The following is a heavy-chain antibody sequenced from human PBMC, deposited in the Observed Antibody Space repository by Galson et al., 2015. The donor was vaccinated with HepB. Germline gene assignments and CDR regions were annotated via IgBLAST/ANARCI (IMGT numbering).Heavy chain of an antibody. CDR3: ARQLLLSIWDFDY. CDR1: GYTFTGYY. J-gene: IGHJ4*02. Sequence: SVKVSCKASGYTFTGYYMHWVRQAPRQGLEWMGWINPNSGGTNYAQKFQGRVTMTRDTSISTAYMELSRLRSDDTAVYYCARQLLLSIWDFDYWGQGTLVTVSS. V-gene: IGHV1-2*02. D-gene: IGHD2-2*01. CDR2: INPNSGGT.